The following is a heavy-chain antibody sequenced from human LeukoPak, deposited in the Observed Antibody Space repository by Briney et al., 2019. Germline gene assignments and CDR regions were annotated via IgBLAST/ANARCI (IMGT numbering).Heavy chain of an antibody. D-gene: IGHD3-16*01. CDR1: RFIFSDYY. V-gene: IGHV3-11*04. Sequence: GGSLRLSCVASRFIFSDYYMSWIRQAPGKGLEWVSHISRSGNTIFYSDSVRGRFTISRDNAKNSLYLRLNSLRAEDTAVYYCARDRIGGEEYWGQGTLVTVSS. J-gene: IGHJ4*02. CDR2: ISRSGNTI. CDR3: ARDRIGGEEY.